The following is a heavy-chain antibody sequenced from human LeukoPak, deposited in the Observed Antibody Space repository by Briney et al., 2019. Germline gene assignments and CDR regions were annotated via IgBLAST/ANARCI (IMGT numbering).Heavy chain of an antibody. D-gene: IGHD5-24*01. CDR1: GYTFTGYY. J-gene: IGHJ4*02. V-gene: IGHV1-2*02. CDR3: ATARHRWLQYKTGQFDY. CDR2: INPNSGGT. Sequence: GASVKVSCKASGYTFTGYYMHWVRQAPGQGLEWMGWINPNSGGTNYAQKFQGRVTMTRDTSISTAYMELSRLRSEGTAVYYCATARHRWLQYKTGQFDYWGQGTLVTISS.